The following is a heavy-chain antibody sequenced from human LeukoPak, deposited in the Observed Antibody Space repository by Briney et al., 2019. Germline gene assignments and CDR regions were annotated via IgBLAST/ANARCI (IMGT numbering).Heavy chain of an antibody. Sequence: SETLSLTCTVSGDSVSSYYWSWIRQPAGKGLEWIGRIHTSGSTKYNPSLKSRVTISLDTSNNQFSLKLSSVTAADTAVYYCARVKKSSGWYGEADRYYFDYWGQGTLVTVSS. D-gene: IGHD6-19*01. CDR3: ARVKKSSGWYGEADRYYFDY. CDR2: IHTSGST. J-gene: IGHJ4*02. CDR1: GDSVSSYY. V-gene: IGHV4-4*07.